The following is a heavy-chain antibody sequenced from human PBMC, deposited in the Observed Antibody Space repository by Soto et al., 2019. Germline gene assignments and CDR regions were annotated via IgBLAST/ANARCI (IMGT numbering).Heavy chain of an antibody. J-gene: IGHJ4*02. V-gene: IGHV1-18*01. CDR1: GYTFTSYG. D-gene: IGHD2-2*01. CDR3: ARLYGRDIVVVPAAPHFDY. Sequence: ASVKVSCKASGYTFTSYGISWVRQAPGQGLEWMGWISAYNGNTNYAQKLQGRVTMTTDTSTSTAYMELRSLRSDDTAVYFCARLYGRDIVVVPAAPHFDYWGQGTLVTVSS. CDR2: ISAYNGNT.